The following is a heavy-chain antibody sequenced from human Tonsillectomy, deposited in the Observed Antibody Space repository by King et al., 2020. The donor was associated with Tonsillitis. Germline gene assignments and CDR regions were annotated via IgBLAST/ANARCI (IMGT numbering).Heavy chain of an antibody. CDR1: GFTFSTYA. Sequence: QLVQSGGGVVQPGRSLRLSCAASGFTFSTYAMHWVRQAPGKGLEWVAVISYDGTDKYYADSADSVKGRFTISKDNSKNTLYLQMNSLRAEDTAMYYCARGYCSGGSCYFYYWGQGTLVTVSS. CDR3: ARGYCSGGSCYFYY. J-gene: IGHJ4*02. D-gene: IGHD2-15*01. CDR2: ISYDGTDK. V-gene: IGHV3-30*04.